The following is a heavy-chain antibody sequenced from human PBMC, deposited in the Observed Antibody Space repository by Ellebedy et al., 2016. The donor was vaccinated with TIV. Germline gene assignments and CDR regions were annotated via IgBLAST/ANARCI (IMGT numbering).Heavy chain of an antibody. CDR1: GFTSSSYT. CDR2: VSYSGST. Sequence: GSLRLXCAASGFTSSSYTMNWIRQPPGKGLEWIGSVSYSGSTHYNPSLGGRVTMSLDTSKNQFSLKVRSVTAADTAVYYCAREILLGISRWFDPWGQGTLVTVSS. CDR3: AREILLGISRWFDP. D-gene: IGHD7-27*01. V-gene: IGHV4-59*12. J-gene: IGHJ5*02.